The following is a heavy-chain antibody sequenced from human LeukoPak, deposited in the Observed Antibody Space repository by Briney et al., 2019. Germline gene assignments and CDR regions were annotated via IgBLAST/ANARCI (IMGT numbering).Heavy chain of an antibody. D-gene: IGHD6-6*01. V-gene: IGHV1-69*04. CDR2: IIPILGIA. Sequence: ASVKVSCKASGGTFSSYTISWVRQAPGQGLEWMGRIIPILGIANYAQKFQGRVTITADKSTSTAYMELSSLRSEDTAVYYCARDGSSSENAFDIWGQGTMVTVSS. CDR3: ARDGSSSENAFDI. CDR1: GGTFSSYT. J-gene: IGHJ3*02.